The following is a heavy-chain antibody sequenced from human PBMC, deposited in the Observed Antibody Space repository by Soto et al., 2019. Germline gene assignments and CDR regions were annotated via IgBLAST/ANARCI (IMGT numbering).Heavy chain of an antibody. J-gene: IGHJ6*02. CDR3: VGEYSGSPDYYYYGMDV. Sequence: PGGSLRLSCAASGFTFSSYGMHWVRQAPGKGLEWVAVISYDGSNKYYADSVKGRFTISRDNSKNTLYLQMNSLRAEDTAVYYCVGEYSGSPDYYYYGMDVWGQGTTVTVSS. CDR2: ISYDGSNK. CDR1: GFTFSSYG. V-gene: IGHV3-30*03. D-gene: IGHD6-6*01.